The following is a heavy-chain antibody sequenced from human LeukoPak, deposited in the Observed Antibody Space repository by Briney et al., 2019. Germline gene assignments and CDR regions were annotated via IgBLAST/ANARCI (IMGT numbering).Heavy chain of an antibody. CDR1: GFTFSSYS. CDR2: ISSSSSTI. J-gene: IGHJ4*02. V-gene: IGHV3-48*01. Sequence: GGSLRLSCAASGFTFSSYSMNWVRQAPGKGLEWASYISSSSSTIYYADSVKGRFTISRDNAKNSLYLQMNSMRAEDTAVYYCARAGDYYDSSGYYFWGQGTLVTVSS. CDR3: ARAGDYYDSSGYYF. D-gene: IGHD3-22*01.